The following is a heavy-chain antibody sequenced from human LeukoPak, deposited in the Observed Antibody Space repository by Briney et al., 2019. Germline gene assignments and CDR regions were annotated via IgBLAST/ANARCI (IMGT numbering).Heavy chain of an antibody. D-gene: IGHD3-22*01. V-gene: IGHV3-23*01. J-gene: IGHJ4*02. Sequence: GGSLRLSCAASGFTFSSYAMSWVRRAPGEGRVWGSAISGSGGSTYYADSVKGRFTISIDNSKNTLYLQMNSLRAEDTAVYYCAKNQWLYTPHYWGQGTLVTVSS. CDR2: ISGSGGST. CDR3: AKNQWLYTPHY. CDR1: GFTFSSYA.